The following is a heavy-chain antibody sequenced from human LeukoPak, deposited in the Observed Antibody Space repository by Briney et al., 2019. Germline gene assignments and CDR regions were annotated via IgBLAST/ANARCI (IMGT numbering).Heavy chain of an antibody. D-gene: IGHD3-16*01. CDR3: ARAELGEEYYFDY. Sequence: PGGSLRLSCAASGFTFSSYSMNWVRQAPGKGLEWVSSISSSSSYIYYADSVKGRFTISRDNSKNTLYLQMNSLRAEDTAVYYCARAELGEEYYFDYWGQGTLVTVSS. V-gene: IGHV3-21*01. CDR1: GFTFSSYS. J-gene: IGHJ4*02. CDR2: ISSSSSYI.